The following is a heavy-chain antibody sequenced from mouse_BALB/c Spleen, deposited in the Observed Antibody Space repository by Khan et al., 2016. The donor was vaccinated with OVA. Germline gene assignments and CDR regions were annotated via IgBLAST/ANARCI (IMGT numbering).Heavy chain of an antibody. V-gene: IGHV5-6*01. CDR3: ASHLTGSFAY. CDR1: GFTFSSYS. D-gene: IGHD4-1*01. Sequence: EVHLVESGGDLVKPGGSLKLSCAASGFTFSSYSMSWVRQTPDKRLEWVATISSGGDYTYYQDNVKGRFTISRDNAKNTLYLQMSSLKSEDTAMYYCASHLTGSFAYWGQGTLVTVSA. J-gene: IGHJ3*01. CDR2: ISSGGDYT.